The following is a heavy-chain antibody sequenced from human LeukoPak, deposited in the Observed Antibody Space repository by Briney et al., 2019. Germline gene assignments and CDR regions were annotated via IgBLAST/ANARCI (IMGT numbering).Heavy chain of an antibody. CDR2: IGIAGDT. D-gene: IGHD3-9*01. V-gene: IGHV3-13*01. CDR1: GFTFSSYD. CDR3: AREGPLRYFDWLLKPPDAFDI. Sequence: GGSLRLSCAASGFTFSSYDMHWVRQATGKGLEWVSGIGIAGDTYYAGSVKGRLTISRENAKNSLYLQMNSLRAGDTAVYYCAREGPLRYFDWLLKPPDAFDIWGQGTMVTVSS. J-gene: IGHJ3*02.